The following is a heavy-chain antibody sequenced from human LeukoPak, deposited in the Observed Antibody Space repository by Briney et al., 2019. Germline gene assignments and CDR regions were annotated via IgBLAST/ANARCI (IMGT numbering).Heavy chain of an antibody. CDR1: GGTFSSYA. CDR2: IIPIFGTA. D-gene: IGHD6-6*01. Sequence: SVKVSCKASGGTFSSYAISWVRQAPGQGLEWMGGIIPIFGTANYAQKFQGRVTITADESTSTAYVELSSLRSEDTAVYYCARDSLFEYSSPFDYWGQGTLVTVSS. V-gene: IGHV1-69*13. J-gene: IGHJ4*02. CDR3: ARDSLFEYSSPFDY.